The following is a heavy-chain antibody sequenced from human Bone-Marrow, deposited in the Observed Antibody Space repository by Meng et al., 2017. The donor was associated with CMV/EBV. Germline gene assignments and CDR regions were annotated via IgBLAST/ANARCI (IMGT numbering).Heavy chain of an antibody. Sequence: GSISSSSCYWGWIRQPPGKGLEWIGSIYYSGSTYYNPSLKSRVTISVDTSKNQFSLKLSSVTAADTAVYYCARDPYYDFWSGPGFDYWGKGTLVTVSS. CDR3: ARDPYYDFWSGPGFDY. V-gene: IGHV4-39*07. D-gene: IGHD3-3*01. J-gene: IGHJ4*02. CDR1: GSISSSSCY. CDR2: IYYSGST.